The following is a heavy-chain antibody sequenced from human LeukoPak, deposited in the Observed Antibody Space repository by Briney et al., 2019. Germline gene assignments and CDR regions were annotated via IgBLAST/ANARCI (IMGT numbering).Heavy chain of an antibody. CDR2: TSTSGGSA. J-gene: IGHJ4*02. CDR1: GFTFSNNA. D-gene: IGHD6-19*01. CDR3: AKDNRRHYTSGPNPDSLH. V-gene: IGHV3-23*01. Sequence: PGGSLRLSCAASGFTFSNNAMSWVRQAPGKGLEWVSATSTSGGSAYYADSVKGRFTISRDNSKNTLYLQMDSLRADDTAVYYCAKDNRRHYTSGPNPDSLHWGQGALVTVSS.